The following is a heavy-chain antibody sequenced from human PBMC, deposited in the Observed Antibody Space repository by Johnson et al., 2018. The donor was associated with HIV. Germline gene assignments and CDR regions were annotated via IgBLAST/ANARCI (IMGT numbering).Heavy chain of an antibody. CDR2: IKSKTDGGTT. Sequence: MLLVESGGGLVKPGGSLRLSCAASGFTFSNAWMSWVCQALGKGLEWVGRIKSKTDGGTTDYAAPVKGRFTISRDDSKNTLYLQMNSLKTEDTAVYYCTAVSYSDAFDIWGQGTMVTVSS. CDR1: GFTFSNAW. V-gene: IGHV3-15*01. J-gene: IGHJ3*02. CDR3: TAVSYSDAFDI. D-gene: IGHD1-26*01.